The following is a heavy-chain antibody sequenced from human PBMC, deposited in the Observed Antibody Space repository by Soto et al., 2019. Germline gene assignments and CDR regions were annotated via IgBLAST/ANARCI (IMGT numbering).Heavy chain of an antibody. Sequence: SETLSLTCTVTGDSISSRIYYWGWIRHPPGKGLEWIGSIYYIGSTYNNPSLRSRVSMSIDTSKDQFSLKLKSVTAADTALYFCARQRTSVVTQAYFDVWGQGAMVTVYS. CDR2: IYYIGST. CDR1: GDSISSRIYY. V-gene: IGHV4-39*01. CDR3: ARQRTSVVTQAYFDV. D-gene: IGHD2-21*02. J-gene: IGHJ4*02.